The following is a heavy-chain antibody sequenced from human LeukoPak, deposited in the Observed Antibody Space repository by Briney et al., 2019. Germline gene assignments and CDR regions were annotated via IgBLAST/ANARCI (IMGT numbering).Heavy chain of an antibody. V-gene: IGHV1-2*02. Sequence: GASVKVSCKASGYTFTGYYMHWVRQAPGQGLEWMGWINPNSGGTNYAQKLQGRVTMTTDTSTSTAYMELRSLRSDDTAVYYCARDKSGYDVFDYWGQGTLVTVSS. CDR1: GYTFTGYY. CDR3: ARDKSGYDVFDY. D-gene: IGHD5-12*01. CDR2: INPNSGGT. J-gene: IGHJ4*02.